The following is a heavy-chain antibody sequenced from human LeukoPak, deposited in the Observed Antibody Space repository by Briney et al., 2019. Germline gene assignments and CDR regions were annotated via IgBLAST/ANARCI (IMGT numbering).Heavy chain of an antibody. CDR3: ARLSHGFDS. CDR2: IYPGDSDT. J-gene: IGHJ5*01. V-gene: IGHV5-51*01. CDR1: GYSFTNNW. Sequence: GESLKISSQVSGYSFTNNWIGWVRQMPGKGLEWMGIIYPGDSDTRYSPSFQGQITISADKSISTAYLQWGSLKASDTAMYYCARLSHGFDSWGQGTLVTVSS.